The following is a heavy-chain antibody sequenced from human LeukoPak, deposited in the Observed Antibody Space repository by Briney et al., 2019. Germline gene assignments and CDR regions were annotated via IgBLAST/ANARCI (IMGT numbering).Heavy chain of an antibody. CDR3: ARGWGYSRS. D-gene: IGHD6-13*01. CDR1: GGTFSGYY. Sequence: PSETLSLTCAVYGGTFSGYYWSWIRQPPGKGLEWIGEINHSGSTNYNPSLKSRVTISVDTSKNQFSLKLSSVTAADTAVYYCARGWGYSRSWGQGTLVTVSS. V-gene: IGHV4-34*01. CDR2: INHSGST. J-gene: IGHJ4*02.